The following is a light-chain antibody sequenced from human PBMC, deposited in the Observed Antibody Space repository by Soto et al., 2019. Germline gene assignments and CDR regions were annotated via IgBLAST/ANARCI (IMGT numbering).Light chain of an antibody. V-gene: IGKV3-15*01. Sequence: EIVMTQSPATLSVSPGERATLSCRASQSVSSNLAWYQQKPGQAPRLLIYGASTSATGIPARFSGSGSGTELTLTISSLQSEDFAVDYCQQYNNWPRTCGQGTKVDIK. CDR2: GAS. CDR1: QSVSSN. CDR3: QQYNNWPRT. J-gene: IGKJ1*01.